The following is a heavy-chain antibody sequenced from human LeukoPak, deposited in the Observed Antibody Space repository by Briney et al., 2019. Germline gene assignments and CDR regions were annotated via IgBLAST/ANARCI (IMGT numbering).Heavy chain of an antibody. CDR2: IYSGGTT. CDR3: ARDSSGSLHGAFDI. CDR1: GFTVSSNY. D-gene: IGHD1-26*01. V-gene: IGHV3-53*01. Sequence: GGSLRLSCAVSGFTVSSNYMSWVRQAPGKGLEWVSVIYSGGTTFYADSVKGRFIISRDSSKNTLFLQMNSLRAEDTAVYYCARDSSGSLHGAFDIWGRGTVVTVSS. J-gene: IGHJ3*02.